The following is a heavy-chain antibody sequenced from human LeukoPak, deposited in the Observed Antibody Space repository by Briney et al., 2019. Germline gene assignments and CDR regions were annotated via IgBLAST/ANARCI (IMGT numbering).Heavy chain of an antibody. D-gene: IGHD5-18*01. CDR2: IYPGDSDT. CDR1: GYSFTSYW. V-gene: IGHV5-51*01. CDR3: ARLGYSYGPEDYYYYGMDV. J-gene: IGHJ6*04. Sequence: GESLKISCKGSGYSFTSYWIGWVRQMPGKGLEWMGIIYPGDSDTRYSPSFQGQVTISADKSISTAYLQWSSLKASDTAMYHCARLGYSYGPEDYYYYGMDVWGKGTTVTVSS.